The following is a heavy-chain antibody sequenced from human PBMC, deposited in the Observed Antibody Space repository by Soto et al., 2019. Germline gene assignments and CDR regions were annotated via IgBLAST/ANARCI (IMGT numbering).Heavy chain of an antibody. D-gene: IGHD6-13*01. CDR3: ARGFSAGKGSPPDF. Sequence: GGSLRLSCTASGFTFSSYEMTWVRQAPGKGLEWISYITSGGTTYYADSAKGRFTISRDNAKNSLYLHLNSLTAEDTAVYYCARGFSAGKGSPPDFWGQGSLVTVSS. CDR2: ITSGGTT. J-gene: IGHJ4*02. CDR1: GFTFSSYE. V-gene: IGHV3-48*03.